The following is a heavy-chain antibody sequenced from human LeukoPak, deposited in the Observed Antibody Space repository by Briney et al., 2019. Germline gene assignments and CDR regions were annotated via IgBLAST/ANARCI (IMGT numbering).Heavy chain of an antibody. CDR2: IYYSGST. J-gene: IGHJ5*02. V-gene: IGHV4-39*07. CDR1: GGSISSSSYY. D-gene: IGHD1-26*01. CDR3: ARDGSYYRDWFDP. Sequence: PSETLSLTCTVSGGSISSSSYYWGWIRQPPGKGLEWIGSIYYSGSTYYNPSLKSRVTISVDTSENQFSLKLNSVTAADTAVYYCARDGSYYRDWFDPWGQGTLVTVS.